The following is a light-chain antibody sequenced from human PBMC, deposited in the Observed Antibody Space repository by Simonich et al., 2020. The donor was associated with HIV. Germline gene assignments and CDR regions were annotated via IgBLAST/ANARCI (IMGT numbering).Light chain of an antibody. V-gene: IGKV4-1*01. J-gene: IGKJ1*01. CDR1: QSLLYSSNNKNY. CDR2: LTS. Sequence: DIMMTQSPDSLAVSLGERATINCKSSQSLLYSSNNKNYLAWYQQKPGQPPKLLIYLTSTRESGVPDRFSGSGSGTDFTLTISSLQAEDVAVYYCQQYYTTPWTFGQGTKVEFK. CDR3: QQYYTTPWT.